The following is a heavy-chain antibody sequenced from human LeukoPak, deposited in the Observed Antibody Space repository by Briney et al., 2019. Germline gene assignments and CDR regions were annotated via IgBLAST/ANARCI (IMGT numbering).Heavy chain of an antibody. J-gene: IGHJ4*02. CDR3: ARDYSSGWAYYFDY. CDR2: ISSSSSYI. V-gene: IGHV3-21*01. D-gene: IGHD6-19*01. Sequence: GGSLRLSCAASGFTFSSCSMNWVRQAPGKGLEWVSSISSSSSYIYYADSVKGRFTISRDNAKNSLYLQMNSLRAEDTAVYYCARDYSSGWAYYFDYWGQGTLVTVSS. CDR1: GFTFSSCS.